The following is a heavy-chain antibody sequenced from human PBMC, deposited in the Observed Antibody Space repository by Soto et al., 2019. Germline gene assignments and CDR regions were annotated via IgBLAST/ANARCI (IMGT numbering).Heavy chain of an antibody. D-gene: IGHD3-9*01. V-gene: IGHV3-48*04. Sequence: GGSLRLSCVASGFSFNSYSMVWVRQAPGKGLEWVSYIFVSSTTIYCADSVKGRFTVSRDNAQNSLFLLMNSLRAEDTAVYYCARDKDWAFDYWGQGTLVTVSS. CDR3: ARDKDWAFDY. J-gene: IGHJ4*02. CDR1: GFSFNSYS. CDR2: IFVSSTTI.